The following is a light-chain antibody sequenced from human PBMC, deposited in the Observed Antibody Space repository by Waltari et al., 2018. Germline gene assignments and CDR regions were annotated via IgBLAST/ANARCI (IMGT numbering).Light chain of an antibody. CDR3: QAWDTSTHWV. CDR2: QAT. J-gene: IGLJ3*02. Sequence: SYELTQPPSVSVSPGQTASITCSGDKLGDKYACWYQQKPGQSPVLVIYQATKRPSGIPGRFSGSNSGNTATLTISGTQAMDEGDYFCQAWDTSTHWVFGGGTKLTVL. V-gene: IGLV3-1*01. CDR1: KLGDKY.